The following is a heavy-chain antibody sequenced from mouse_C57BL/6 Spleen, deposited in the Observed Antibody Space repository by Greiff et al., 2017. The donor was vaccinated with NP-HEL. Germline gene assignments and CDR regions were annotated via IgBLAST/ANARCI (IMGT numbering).Heavy chain of an antibody. J-gene: IGHJ3*01. V-gene: IGHV14-1*01. D-gene: IGHD1-1*01. CDR1: GFNIKDYY. CDR3: TPDYYGSSYVFAY. Sequence: EVKVVESGAELVRPGASVKLSCTASGFNIKDYYMHWVKQRPEQGLEWIGRIDPEDGDTEYAPKFQGKATMTADTSSNTAYLQLSSLTSEDTAVYYCTPDYYGSSYVFAYWGQGTLVTVSA. CDR2: IDPEDGDT.